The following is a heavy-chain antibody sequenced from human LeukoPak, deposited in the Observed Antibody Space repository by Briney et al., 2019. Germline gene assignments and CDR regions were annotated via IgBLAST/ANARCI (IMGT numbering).Heavy chain of an antibody. J-gene: IGHJ4*02. CDR1: GGSISSYY. D-gene: IGHD6-19*01. Sequence: SETLSLTCTVSGGSISSYYWSWIRQPPGKGLEWIGYIYCSGSTNYNPSLKSRVTISVDTSKNQFSLKLSSVTAADTAVYYCARVSSGWYRHYFDYWGQGTLVTVSS. CDR2: IYCSGST. CDR3: ARVSSGWYRHYFDY. V-gene: IGHV4-59*01.